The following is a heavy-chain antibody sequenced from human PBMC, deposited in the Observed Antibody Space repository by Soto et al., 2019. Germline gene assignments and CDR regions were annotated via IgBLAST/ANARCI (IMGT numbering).Heavy chain of an antibody. CDR3: ARAYGGPIGWFDH. CDR1: GYTFTSYA. Sequence: QVQLVQSGAEVKKPGASVKVSCKASGYTFTSYAMHWVRQAPGQRLEWMGWINAGNGNTKYSQKFQGRVTITADTSASTVYMELSSLRAEDTAVYYCARAYGGPIGWFDHWGQGTLVTVSS. CDR2: INAGNGNT. J-gene: IGHJ5*02. D-gene: IGHD3-16*01. V-gene: IGHV1-3*01.